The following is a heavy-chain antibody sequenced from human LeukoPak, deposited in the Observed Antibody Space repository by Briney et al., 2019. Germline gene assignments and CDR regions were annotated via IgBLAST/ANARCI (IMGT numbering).Heavy chain of an antibody. Sequence: PSETLSLTCAVYGGSFSGYYWSWIRQPPGKGLEWIGEINHSGSTNYDPSLKSRATISVDTSKNQFSLKLSSVTAADTAVYYCARAWELLYYFDYWGQGTLVTVSS. J-gene: IGHJ4*02. V-gene: IGHV4-34*01. CDR2: INHSGST. CDR3: ARAWELLYYFDY. CDR1: GGSFSGYY. D-gene: IGHD1-26*01.